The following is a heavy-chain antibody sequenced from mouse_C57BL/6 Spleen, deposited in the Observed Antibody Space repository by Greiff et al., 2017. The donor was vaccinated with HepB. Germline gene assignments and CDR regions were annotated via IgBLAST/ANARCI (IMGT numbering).Heavy chain of an antibody. V-gene: IGHV5-4*01. Sequence: EVKLVESGGGLVKPGGSLKLSCAASGFTFSSYAMSWVRQTPEKRLEWVATISDGGSYTYYPDNVKGRFTISRDNAKNNLYLQMSHLKSEDTAMYYCARDGDYTGFDCWGQGTTLSVSS. CDR1: GFTFSSYA. D-gene: IGHD2-4*01. CDR3: ARDGDYTGFDC. CDR2: ISDGGSYT. J-gene: IGHJ2*01.